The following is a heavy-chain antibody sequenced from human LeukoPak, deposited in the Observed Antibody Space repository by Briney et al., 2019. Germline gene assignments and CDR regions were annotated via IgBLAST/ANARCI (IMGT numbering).Heavy chain of an antibody. CDR3: IPPAAGLRRTISTEYFQH. CDR2: ISGSGETI. J-gene: IGHJ1*01. D-gene: IGHD6-13*01. CDR1: GLTFSNYE. V-gene: IGHV3-48*03. Sequence: GGSLRLSCAAAGLTFSNYEIYWVRQAPGKGLEWVSYISGSGETIYYADSVKGRFTISRDNANKSLYLRMSSLRVEDTAIYYCIPPAAGLRRTISTEYFQHWGQGALVTVSS.